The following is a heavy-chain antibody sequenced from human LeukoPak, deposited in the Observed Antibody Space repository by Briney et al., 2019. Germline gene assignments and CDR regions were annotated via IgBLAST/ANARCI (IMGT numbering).Heavy chain of an antibody. D-gene: IGHD2-15*01. CDR3: ARLLAGCPGGRCRAHFDY. V-gene: IGHV4-59*01. CDR2: IYYGGST. CDR1: GDSINSNY. J-gene: IGHJ4*02. Sequence: SETLSLTCSVSGDSINSNYWSWMRQPPGKGLEWIGYIYYGGSTNYNPSLKSRGSMSVDTSKNQFSLNLSSVTAADTAVYYCARLLAGCPGGRCRAHFDYWGQGTLVTVSS.